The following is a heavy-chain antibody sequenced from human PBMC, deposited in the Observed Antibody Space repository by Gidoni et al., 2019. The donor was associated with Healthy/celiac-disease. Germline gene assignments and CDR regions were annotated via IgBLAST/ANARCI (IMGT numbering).Heavy chain of an antibody. V-gene: IGHV3-23*01. CDR2: ISGSGGST. CDR1: GFTFSSYA. CDR3: AKESNPDSSGYYAGRDYFDY. D-gene: IGHD3-22*01. Sequence: EVQLLASGGGLVQPGGSLRLSCAASGFTFSSYAMTWVRQAPGKGLEWVSAISGSGGSTYYADSVKGRFTISRDNSKNTLYLQMNSLRAEDTAVYYCAKESNPDSSGYYAGRDYFDYWGQGTLVTVSS. J-gene: IGHJ4*02.